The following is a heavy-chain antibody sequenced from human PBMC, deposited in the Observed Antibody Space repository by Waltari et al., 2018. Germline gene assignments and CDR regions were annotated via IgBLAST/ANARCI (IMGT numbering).Heavy chain of an antibody. CDR2: ISGSGGST. V-gene: IGHV3-23*01. J-gene: IGHJ4*02. D-gene: IGHD4-4*01. CDR1: GFTFSSYP. Sequence: EVQLLESGGGLVQPGGSLRLSCAASGFTFSSYPMSWFRQAPGKGLEWVSAISGSGGSTYYADSVKGRFTISRDNSKNTLYLQMNSLRAEDTAVYYCATLHSNYLYDCWGQGTLVTVSS. CDR3: ATLHSNYLYDC.